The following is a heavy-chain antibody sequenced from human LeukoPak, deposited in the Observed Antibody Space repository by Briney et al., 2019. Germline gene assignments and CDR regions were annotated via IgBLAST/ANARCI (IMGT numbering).Heavy chain of an antibody. CDR2: MSYDGKKN. CDR1: GFTFLNYA. D-gene: IGHD3-3*01. J-gene: IGHJ4*02. Sequence: GGSLRLSCVASGFTFLNYAVHWVRQAPGKGLEWVALMSYDGKKNYYTDSVKGRFTLSRDTSKNTLYLQMNSLRPEDTALYHCARASRYDFWSGYYYDYWGQGTLVTVSS. CDR3: ARASRYDFWSGYYYDY. V-gene: IGHV3-30*04.